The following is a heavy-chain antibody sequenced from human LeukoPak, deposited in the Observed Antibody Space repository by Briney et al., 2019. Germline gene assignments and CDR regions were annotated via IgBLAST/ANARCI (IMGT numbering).Heavy chain of an antibody. V-gene: IGHV4-59*11. Sequence: GSLRLSCAASGFSISDHHMNWVRQAPGKGLEWIGYISYSGSTNYTPSLKSRVTISVDTSKNQFSLKLSSVTAADTAVYYCARITQGTVDYWGQGTLVTVSS. D-gene: IGHD3-10*01. CDR2: ISYSGST. CDR3: ARITQGTVDY. CDR1: GFSISDHH. J-gene: IGHJ4*02.